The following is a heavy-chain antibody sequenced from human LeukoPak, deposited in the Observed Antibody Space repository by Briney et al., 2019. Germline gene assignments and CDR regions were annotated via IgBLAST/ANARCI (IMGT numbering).Heavy chain of an antibody. J-gene: IGHJ4*02. D-gene: IGHD6-19*01. Sequence: GASVKVSCKASGYTFTSYYMHWVRQAPGQGLEWMGIINPSGGSTSYAQKFQGRVTMTEDTSTDTAYMELSSLRSEDTAVYYCATEPRMTGGAVAGNFDYWGQGTLVTVSS. CDR2: INPSGGST. CDR3: ATEPRMTGGAVAGNFDY. V-gene: IGHV1-46*01. CDR1: GYTFTSYY.